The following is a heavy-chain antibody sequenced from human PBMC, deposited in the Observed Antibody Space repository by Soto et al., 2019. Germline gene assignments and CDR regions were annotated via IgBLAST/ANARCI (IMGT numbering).Heavy chain of an antibody. Sequence: EVQLVESGGDLVKPGGSLRLSCAASGFTFNDYAMNWVRQAPGKGLEWVSSISSSSSYIYYADSVKGRFTISRDNAKNSWHLQMNSQSDEATAMYCCARDLGQQRGLFDYWCQGTLVTVSS. CDR1: GFTFNDYA. J-gene: IGHJ4*02. V-gene: IGHV3-21*01. CDR3: ARDLGQQRGLFDY. CDR2: ISSSSSYI. D-gene: IGHD6-25*01.